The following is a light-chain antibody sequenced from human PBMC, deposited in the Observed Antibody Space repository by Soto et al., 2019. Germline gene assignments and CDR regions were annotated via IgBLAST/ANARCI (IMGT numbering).Light chain of an antibody. CDR3: QQYGSSPSIT. CDR1: QSVSSSY. CDR2: GAS. V-gene: IGKV3-20*01. Sequence: EIVLTQSPGTLPLSPVERATLSCRASQSVSSSYLAWYQQKPGQAPRLLIYGASSRATGIPDRFSGSGSGTDFTLTISRLEPEDFAVYYCQQYGSSPSITFGQGTRLEIK. J-gene: IGKJ5*01.